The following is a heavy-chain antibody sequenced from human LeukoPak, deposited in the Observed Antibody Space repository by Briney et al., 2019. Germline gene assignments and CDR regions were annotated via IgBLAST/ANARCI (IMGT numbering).Heavy chain of an antibody. CDR2: INPNRGGT. V-gene: IGHV1-2*02. CDR1: GYTFTDYY. D-gene: IGHD1-20*01. J-gene: IGHJ6*03. Sequence: ASVKVSCKASGYTFTDYYIHWVRQAPGQGLEWMGWINPNRGGTNYAQKFQGRVTMTRDTSISTAYMELSRLRSDDTAVYFCARVGITGNTLSHFYYYYMDVWGKGTTVTVSS. CDR3: ARVGITGNTLSHFYYYYMDV.